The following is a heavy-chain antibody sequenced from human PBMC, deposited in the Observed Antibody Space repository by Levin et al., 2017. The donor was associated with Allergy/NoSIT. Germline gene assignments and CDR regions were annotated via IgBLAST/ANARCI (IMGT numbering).Heavy chain of an antibody. D-gene: IGHD3-16*02. CDR1: GYTFTTYY. Sequence: ASVKVSCKASGYTFTTYYMHWVRQAPGQGLEGMGIINPSGGSPTYAQKFQGRVTITTDTSTSTVYMELSSLRSEDTALYFCARGRNYVWGTYREDALDIWGQGTMVTVSS. V-gene: IGHV1-46*01. CDR3: ARGRNYVWGTYREDALDI. CDR2: INPSGGSP. J-gene: IGHJ3*02.